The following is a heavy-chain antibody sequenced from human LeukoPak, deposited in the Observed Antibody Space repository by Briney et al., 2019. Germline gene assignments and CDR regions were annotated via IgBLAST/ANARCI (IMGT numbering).Heavy chain of an antibody. D-gene: IGHD5-24*01. V-gene: IGHV3-7*04. CDR2: IKQDGSKK. CDR1: GFPFSSYW. CDR3: TRVGYIDEGIDY. J-gene: IGHJ4*02. Sequence: GGSLRLSCVASGFPFSSYWMTWVRQAPGKGLEWVANIKQDGSKKSYVDSVKGRFTISRDNAKNSLYLQMNSLRAEDTAIYYCTRVGYIDEGIDYWGQGTLVTVAS.